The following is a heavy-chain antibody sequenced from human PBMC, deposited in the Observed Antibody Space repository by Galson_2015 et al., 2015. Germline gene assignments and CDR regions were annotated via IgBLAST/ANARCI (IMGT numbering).Heavy chain of an antibody. Sequence: ISYDGGNKYYADSVKGRFTISRDNSKNTAYLQMNSLRAEDTAVYYCAKDRSSSGWYYFDYWGQGTLVTVSS. D-gene: IGHD6-19*01. CDR2: ISYDGGNK. CDR3: AKDRSSSGWYYFDY. V-gene: IGHV3-30*18. J-gene: IGHJ4*02.